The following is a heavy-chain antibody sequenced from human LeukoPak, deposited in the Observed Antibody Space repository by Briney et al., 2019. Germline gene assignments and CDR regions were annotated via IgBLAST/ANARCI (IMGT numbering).Heavy chain of an antibody. J-gene: IGHJ4*02. D-gene: IGHD2-21*02. CDR3: ARYGAPSYCGGDCYHYYFDY. Sequence: RTSETLSLTCTVSNGSISSSSYYWGWIRQPPGKGLEWLGSIYYSGSIYYNPSLRSRVTISVDTSKNQFSLKLSSVTAADTAVYYCARYGAPSYCGGDCYHYYFDYWGQGTLVTVSS. CDR1: NGSISSSSYY. V-gene: IGHV4-39*07. CDR2: IYYSGSI.